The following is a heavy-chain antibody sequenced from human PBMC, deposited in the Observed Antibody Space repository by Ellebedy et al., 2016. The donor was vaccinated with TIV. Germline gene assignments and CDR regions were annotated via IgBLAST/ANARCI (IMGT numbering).Heavy chain of an antibody. CDR3: ARASGYSYQHYYYGMDV. J-gene: IGHJ6*02. CDR2: IYYSGST. CDR1: GGSISSGDYY. D-gene: IGHD5-18*01. Sequence: MPSETLSLTCTVSGGSISSGDYYWSWIRQPPGKGLEWIGYIYYSGSTYYNPSLKSRVTISVDTSKNQFSLNLSSVTAADTGVYYCARASGYSYQHYYYGMDVWGQGTTVTVSS. V-gene: IGHV4-30-4*01.